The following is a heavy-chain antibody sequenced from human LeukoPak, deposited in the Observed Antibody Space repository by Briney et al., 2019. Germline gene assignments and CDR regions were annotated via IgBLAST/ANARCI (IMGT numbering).Heavy chain of an antibody. CDR2: IRSKANSYAT. CDR1: GFTFSGSA. J-gene: IGHJ4*02. CDR3: SRGFAAVAGEVVDY. D-gene: IGHD6-19*01. V-gene: IGHV3-73*01. Sequence: GGSLRLSCAASGFTFSGSAMHWVRQASGKGLEWVGRIRSKANSYATAYAASVKGRFTISRDDSKNTAYLQMNSLKTEDTAVYYCSRGFAAVAGEVVDYWGQGTLVTVSS.